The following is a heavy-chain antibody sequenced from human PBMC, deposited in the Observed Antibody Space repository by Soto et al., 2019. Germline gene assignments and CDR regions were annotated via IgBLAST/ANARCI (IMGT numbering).Heavy chain of an antibody. CDR3: ASLGGGDYVWREDAFDI. Sequence: GGSLRLSCAASGFTFSSYWMHWVRQAPGKGLVWVSRINSDGSSTSYADSVKGRFTISRDNAKNTLYLQMNSLRAEDTAVYYCASLGGGDYVWREDAFDIWGQGTMVTVSS. J-gene: IGHJ3*02. V-gene: IGHV3-74*01. CDR2: INSDGSST. D-gene: IGHD4-17*01. CDR1: GFTFSSYW.